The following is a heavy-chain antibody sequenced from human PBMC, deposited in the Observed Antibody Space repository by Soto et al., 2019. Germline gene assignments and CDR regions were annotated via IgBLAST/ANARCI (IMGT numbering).Heavy chain of an antibody. D-gene: IGHD6-19*01. Sequence: EVPLVESGGGLIQPGGSLRLSCAASGFTVSSNYMSWFRQAPGKGLEWVSVLSRAGTIYTADSVKCRFTISRDTSKNTLYLQMNSLRAEDTAVYYCAREGYSSGGGYFDYWGQGTLVTVSS. CDR2: LSRAGTI. CDR1: GFTVSSNY. V-gene: IGHV3-53*01. CDR3: AREGYSSGGGYFDY. J-gene: IGHJ4*02.